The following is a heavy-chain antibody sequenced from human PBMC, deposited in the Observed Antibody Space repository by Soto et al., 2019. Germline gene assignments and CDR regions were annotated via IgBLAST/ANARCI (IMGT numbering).Heavy chain of an antibody. Sequence: QVQLVESGGGLVKPGGSLRLSCAASGFTFSVYYMNWIRQAPGKGLEWVAHISIGGGYTNYADSVKGRFTISRDNDKHSLYLQMSSLRAEDTAVYYCARGDREAAAGTTAFDIWGQGTMVTVSS. V-gene: IGHV3-11*05. CDR3: ARGDREAAAGTTAFDI. CDR1: GFTFSVYY. CDR2: ISIGGGYT. D-gene: IGHD6-13*01. J-gene: IGHJ3*02.